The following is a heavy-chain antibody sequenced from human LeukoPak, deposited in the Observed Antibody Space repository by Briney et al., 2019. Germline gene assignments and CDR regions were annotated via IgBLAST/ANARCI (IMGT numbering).Heavy chain of an antibody. CDR1: AGSISSDC. CDR2: IYYSGST. V-gene: IGHV4-59*08. J-gene: IGHJ4*02. CDR3: ARQINRYVYFSS. D-gene: IGHD3-16*02. Sequence: SETLSLTCPVAAGSISSDCGRWIRQPPGKGLEWIGWIYYSGSTTYNPSLKSRVTMSLDTSKTQFSLKLSSVTAAATAVHSCARQINRYVYFSSWGQGTLVTVSS.